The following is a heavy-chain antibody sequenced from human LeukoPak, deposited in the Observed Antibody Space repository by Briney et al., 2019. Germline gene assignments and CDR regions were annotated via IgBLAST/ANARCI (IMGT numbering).Heavy chain of an antibody. V-gene: IGHV1-46*01. J-gene: IGHJ4*02. Sequence: ASVKVSCKASGYTFTSYYMHWVRQAPGQGLEWMGIINPSGGSTSYAQKFQGRVTISVDTSKNQFSLKLSSVTAADTAVYYCARSGAVTVPFDYWGQGTLVTVSS. CDR3: ARSGAVTVPFDY. CDR2: INPSGGST. CDR1: GYTFTSYY. D-gene: IGHD2-15*01.